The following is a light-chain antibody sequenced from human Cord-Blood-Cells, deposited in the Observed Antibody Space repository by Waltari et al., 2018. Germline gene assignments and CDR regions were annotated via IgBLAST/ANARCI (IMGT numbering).Light chain of an antibody. Sequence: SALTQPASVSGSPGPSIPFSCTGTSSDVGGYNYVSWYQQHPGKAPKIMIYDGSNRPSGVSNRFSGSKSGNTASLTISGLQAEDEADYYCISYTSSSTWVFGGGTKLTVL. V-gene: IGLV2-14*01. CDR3: ISYTSSSTWV. CDR2: DGS. CDR1: SSDVGGYNY. J-gene: IGLJ3*02.